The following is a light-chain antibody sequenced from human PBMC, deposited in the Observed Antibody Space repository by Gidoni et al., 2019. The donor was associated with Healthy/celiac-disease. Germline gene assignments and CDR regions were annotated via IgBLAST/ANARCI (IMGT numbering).Light chain of an antibody. Sequence: DIVMTQSPDSLAVSLGERATINCKSSQSVLYSSNNINYLAWYQQKPGQPPKLLIYWASTREAGVPDRFSGSGSGTDFTLTISSLQAEDVAVYYCQQYYSTPQAFGPGTKVDIK. CDR2: WAS. J-gene: IGKJ3*01. V-gene: IGKV4-1*01. CDR1: QSVLYSSNNINY. CDR3: QQYYSTPQA.